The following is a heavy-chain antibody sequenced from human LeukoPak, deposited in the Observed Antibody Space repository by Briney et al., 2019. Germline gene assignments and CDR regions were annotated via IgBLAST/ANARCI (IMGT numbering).Heavy chain of an antibody. CDR3: ARHWNAHYYDSSGPYYFDY. J-gene: IGHJ4*02. Sequence: SETLSLTCTVSGGSISSYYWSWIRQPPGKGLEWIGYIYYSGSTNYNPSLKSRVTISVDTSKNQFSLKLSSVTAGDTAVYYCARHWNAHYYDSSGPYYFDYWGQGTLVTVSS. D-gene: IGHD3-22*01. CDR1: GGSISSYY. CDR2: IYYSGST. V-gene: IGHV4-59*08.